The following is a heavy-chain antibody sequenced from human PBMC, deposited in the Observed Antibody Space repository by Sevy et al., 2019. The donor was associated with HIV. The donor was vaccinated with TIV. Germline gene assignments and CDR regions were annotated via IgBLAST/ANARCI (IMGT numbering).Heavy chain of an antibody. J-gene: IGHJ4*02. D-gene: IGHD1-7*01. CDR1: GFTFSDYY. CDR2: ISSGSTYT. V-gene: IGHV3-11*06. Sequence: GGSLRLSCAVSGFTFSDYYMSWIRQAPGKGQEWVSDISSGSTYTKYADSVKGRFTISRDNAKNSLYLQMNSLRVEDTAVYYCSRERRNYAGQYFDYWGQGTLVTVSS. CDR3: SRERRNYAGQYFDY.